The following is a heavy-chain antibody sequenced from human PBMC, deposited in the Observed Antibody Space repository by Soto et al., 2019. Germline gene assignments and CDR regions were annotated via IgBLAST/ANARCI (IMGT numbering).Heavy chain of an antibody. CDR1: GFTFSSYA. V-gene: IGHV3-23*01. D-gene: IGHD6-13*01. CDR2: ISGSGGST. CDR3: AKSSNHGKYFAY. J-gene: IGHJ4*02. Sequence: GGSLRLSCAASGFTFSSYAMSWVRQAPGKGLEWVSAISGSGGSTYYADSVKGRFTISRDNSKNTLYLQMNSLRAEDTAAYYCAKSSNHGKYFAYWGQRTPVTVSS.